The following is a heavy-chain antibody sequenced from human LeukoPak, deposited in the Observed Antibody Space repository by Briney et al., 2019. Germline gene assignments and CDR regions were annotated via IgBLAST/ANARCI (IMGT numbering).Heavy chain of an antibody. Sequence: GGSLRLSCAAAGVTVSSNYMSWVRRAAGKGLEWGSVIYSGGSIYYADSVKGRFTISRDNSKNTLYLQMNSLRAEDTAVYYCARMDPWKAFDIWGQGTMVTVSS. V-gene: IGHV3-53*01. CDR1: GVTVSSNY. D-gene: IGHD1-1*01. J-gene: IGHJ3*02. CDR3: ARMDPWKAFDI. CDR2: IYSGGSI.